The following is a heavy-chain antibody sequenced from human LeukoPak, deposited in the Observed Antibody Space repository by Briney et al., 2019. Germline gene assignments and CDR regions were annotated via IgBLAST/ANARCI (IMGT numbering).Heavy chain of an antibody. CDR3: ARGYSYGYLSYYFDY. V-gene: IGHV1-69*04. CDR2: IIPILDIA. Sequence: ASVKVSCKASGGTFSSYAISWVRQAPGQGLEWMGRIIPILDIANYAQKFQGRVTTTADKSTSTAYMELSSLRSEDTAVYYCARGYSYGYLSYYFDYWGQGTLVTVSS. CDR1: GGTFSSYA. J-gene: IGHJ4*02. D-gene: IGHD5-18*01.